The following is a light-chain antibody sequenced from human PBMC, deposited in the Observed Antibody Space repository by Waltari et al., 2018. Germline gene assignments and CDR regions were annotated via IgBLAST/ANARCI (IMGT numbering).Light chain of an antibody. CDR2: AAS. J-gene: IGKJ1*01. V-gene: IGKV1-39*01. Sequence: DIQMTQSPSSLSASVGDRVTITCRASQSISSYLNWYQQKPGKAPKLLIYAASSLQSGVPSRFSGSGSGTDCTLTISSLQPEDFATYYCQQSYSTPRVSWTFGQGTKVEIK. CDR3: QQSYSTPRVSWT. CDR1: QSISSY.